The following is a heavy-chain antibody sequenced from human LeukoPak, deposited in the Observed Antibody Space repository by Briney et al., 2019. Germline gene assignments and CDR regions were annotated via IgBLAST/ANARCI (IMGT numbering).Heavy chain of an antibody. CDR3: AREGIAAAGRDY. D-gene: IGHD6-13*01. CDR1: GGTFSSYA. Sequence: GASVKVSCKASGGTFSSYAISWVRQAPGQGLEWMGRIIPILGIANYAQKFQGRVTITADKSTSTAYMELSSLRSEDTAVYYCAREGIAAAGRDYWGQGTLVTVSS. V-gene: IGHV1-69*04. CDR2: IIPILGIA. J-gene: IGHJ4*02.